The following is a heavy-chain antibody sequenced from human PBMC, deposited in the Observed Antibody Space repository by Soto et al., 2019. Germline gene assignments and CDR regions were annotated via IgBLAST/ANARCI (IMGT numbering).Heavy chain of an antibody. CDR3: ARRTVVVVAATHIDY. CDR1: GGSFSGYY. J-gene: IGHJ4*02. Sequence: QVQLQQWGAGLLKPSETLSLTCAVYGGSFSGYYWSWIRQPPGKGLEWIGEINHSGRTNYNPSLKSRVTISVDTSKNQFSLKLSSVTAADTAVYYCARRTVVVVAATHIDYWGQGTLVTVSS. V-gene: IGHV4-34*01. CDR2: INHSGRT. D-gene: IGHD2-15*01.